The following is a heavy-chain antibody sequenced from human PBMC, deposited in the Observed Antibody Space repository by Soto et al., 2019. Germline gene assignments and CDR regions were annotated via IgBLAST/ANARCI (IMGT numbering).Heavy chain of an antibody. J-gene: IGHJ6*03. CDR3: ARELGRHAKPPIVVVPAASYYYYMDV. Sequence: SETLSLTCAVYGGSFSGYYWSWIRQPPGKGLEWIGEINHSGSTNYNPSLKSRVTISVDTSKNQFSLKLSSVTAADTAVYYCARELGRHAKPPIVVVPAASYYYYMDVWGKGTTVTVSS. D-gene: IGHD2-2*01. CDR1: GGSFSGYY. V-gene: IGHV4-34*01. CDR2: INHSGST.